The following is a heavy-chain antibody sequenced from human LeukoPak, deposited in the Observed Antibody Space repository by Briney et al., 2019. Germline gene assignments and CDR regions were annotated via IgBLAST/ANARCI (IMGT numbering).Heavy chain of an antibody. D-gene: IGHD2-15*01. V-gene: IGHV3-66*01. Sequence: GGSLRLSCAASGFTVSSNYMSWVRQAPGKGLEWVSVIYSGGSTYYADSVKGRFTISRDNSKNTLYLQMNSLRAEDTAVYYCAKSYCSGGSCYRGDYWGQGTLVTVSS. J-gene: IGHJ4*02. CDR3: AKSYCSGGSCYRGDY. CDR1: GFTVSSNY. CDR2: IYSGGST.